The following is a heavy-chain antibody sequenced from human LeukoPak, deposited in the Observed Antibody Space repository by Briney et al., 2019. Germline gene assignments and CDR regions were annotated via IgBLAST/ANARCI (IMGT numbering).Heavy chain of an antibody. Sequence: GGSLRLSCVTSGITFSSYTMNWVRQAPGKGLEWVSAISGSGGSTYYADSVKGRFTISRDNSKNTLYLQMNSLRAEDTAVYYCAKDRHGLRSYFDYWGQGTLVTVSS. J-gene: IGHJ4*02. CDR3: AKDRHGLRSYFDY. CDR2: ISGSGGST. V-gene: IGHV3-23*01. CDR1: GITFSSYT. D-gene: IGHD4-17*01.